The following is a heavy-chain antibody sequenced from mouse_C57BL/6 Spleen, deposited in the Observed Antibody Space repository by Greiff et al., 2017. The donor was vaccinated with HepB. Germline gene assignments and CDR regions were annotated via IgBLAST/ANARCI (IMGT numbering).Heavy chain of an antibody. J-gene: IGHJ1*03. D-gene: IGHD2-4*01. CDR2: IWSGGST. CDR3: ASIYYDYEDWYFDV. Sequence: VQLQESGPGLVQPSQSLSITCTVSGFSFTSYGVHWVRQSPGKGLEWLGVIWSGGSTDYNAAFISRLSISKDNSKSQVFFKMNSLQADDTAIYHCASIYYDYEDWYFDVWGTGTTVTVSS. V-gene: IGHV2-2*01. CDR1: GFSFTSYG.